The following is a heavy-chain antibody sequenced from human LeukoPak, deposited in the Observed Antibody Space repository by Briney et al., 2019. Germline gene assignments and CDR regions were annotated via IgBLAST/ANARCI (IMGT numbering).Heavy chain of an antibody. Sequence: PGGSLRLSCAASGFTFSSYWMTWVRQAQGKGLEWVANIKQDGSERYYVDSVKGRFTISRDNAKNSLYLQLNIRRAEDTAVYFCARVGSDLYRGAFDIWGQGTMVTVSS. CDR2: IKQDGSER. D-gene: IGHD6-19*01. CDR1: GFTFSSYW. CDR3: ARVGSDLYRGAFDI. J-gene: IGHJ3*02. V-gene: IGHV3-7*01.